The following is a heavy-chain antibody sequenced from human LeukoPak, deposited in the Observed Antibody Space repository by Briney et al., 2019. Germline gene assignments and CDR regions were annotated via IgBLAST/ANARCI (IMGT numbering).Heavy chain of an antibody. CDR2: ISGSGGST. Sequence: PGGSLRLSCEASGFTFSTYVVNWVREAPGTGLEWVSTISGSGGSTYYADSVKGRFTISRDNSKNTLYLQMSSLRVEDTAVYYCAKERGRYYDSNGQYWGYYFDSWCQGMPVTVST. CDR3: AKERGRYYDSNGQYWGYYFDS. D-gene: IGHD3-22*01. CDR1: GFTFSTYV. V-gene: IGHV3-23*01. J-gene: IGHJ4*02.